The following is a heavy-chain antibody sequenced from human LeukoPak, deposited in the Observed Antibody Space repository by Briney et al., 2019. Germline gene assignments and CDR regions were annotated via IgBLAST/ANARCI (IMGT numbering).Heavy chain of an antibody. Sequence: ASVKVSCKVSGYTLTELSMHWVRQAPGKGLEWMGGFDPEDGETIYAQKFQGRVTMTEDTSTDTAYMELSSLRSEDTAVYYCATARQYYYGSSGHPYFDYWGQGTLVTVSS. CDR3: ATARQYYYGSSGHPYFDY. CDR2: FDPEDGET. CDR1: GYTLTELS. V-gene: IGHV1-24*01. D-gene: IGHD3-22*01. J-gene: IGHJ4*02.